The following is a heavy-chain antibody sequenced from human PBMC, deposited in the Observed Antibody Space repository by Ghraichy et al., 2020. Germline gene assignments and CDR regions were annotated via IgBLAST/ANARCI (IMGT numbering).Heavy chain of an antibody. V-gene: IGHV4-34*01. CDR1: GGSFSDYY. CDR2: INHSGST. Sequence: SETLSLTCAVYGGSFSDYYWSWIRQPPGKGLEWIGEINHSGSTNYNPSLKSRVTISVDTSKNQFSLKLSSVTVADTAVYYCARGRRTYGSGSYYVPADYWGQGTLVTVSS. D-gene: IGHD3-10*01. J-gene: IGHJ4*02. CDR3: ARGRRTYGSGSYYVPADY.